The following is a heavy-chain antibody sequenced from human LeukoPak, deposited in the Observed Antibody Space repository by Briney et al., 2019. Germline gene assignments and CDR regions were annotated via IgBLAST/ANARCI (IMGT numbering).Heavy chain of an antibody. CDR1: GGSISSYY. CDR3: ARGRVVPAAMGFDY. D-gene: IGHD2-2*01. V-gene: IGHV4-59*01. Sequence: PSETLSLTCTVSGGSISSYYWSWIRQPPGKGLEWIGYIYHSGSTNYNPSLKSRVTISVDTSKNQFSLKLSSVTAADTAVYYCARGRVVPAAMGFDYWGQGTLVTVSS. CDR2: IYHSGST. J-gene: IGHJ4*02.